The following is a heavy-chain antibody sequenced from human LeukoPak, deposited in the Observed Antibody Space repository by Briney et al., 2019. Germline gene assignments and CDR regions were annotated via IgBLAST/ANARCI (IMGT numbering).Heavy chain of an antibody. J-gene: IGHJ3*02. Sequence: PGRSLRLSCAASGFTFDDYAIHWVRQALGKGLEWVSGISWNSGSIGYADSVKGRFTISRDNAKNSLYLQMNSLRAEDTALYYCAKDMGNSGSYYHPDAFDIWGQGTMVTVSS. CDR3: AKDMGNSGSYYHPDAFDI. D-gene: IGHD1-26*01. CDR2: ISWNSGSI. CDR1: GFTFDDYA. V-gene: IGHV3-9*01.